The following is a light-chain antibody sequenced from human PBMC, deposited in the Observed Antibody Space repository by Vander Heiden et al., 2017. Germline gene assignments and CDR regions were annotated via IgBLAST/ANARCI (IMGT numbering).Light chain of an antibody. V-gene: IGLV1-47*01. CDR1: SSNIGSNY. J-gene: IGLJ2*01. CDR2: RNN. CDR3: ATWDGSLSGVV. Sequence: QSVLPQTTSASGTPGQRVTISCSGSSSNIGSNYVYWYQHFPGTAPKLLIYRNNQRPSGVPDRFSGSKSGTSASLAISGLRSEDEADYYCATWDGSLSGVVFGGGTKLTVL.